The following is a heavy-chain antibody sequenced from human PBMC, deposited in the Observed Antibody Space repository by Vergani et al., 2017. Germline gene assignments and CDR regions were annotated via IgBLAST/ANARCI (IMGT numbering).Heavy chain of an antibody. Sequence: QVQLVQSGAEVKKPGSSVKVSCNASGGTFSSFAISGVRQAPGQGLEWMGWIIPIFGTANYAQKFQGRGTITADESTSTAYMELSSLRSEDTAVYYCAGQGITMVRGARVFYYYGMDVWGQGPTVTVSS. J-gene: IGHJ6*02. D-gene: IGHD3-10*01. CDR1: GGTFSSFA. V-gene: IGHV1-69*12. CDR2: IIPIFGTA. CDR3: AGQGITMVRGARVFYYYGMDV.